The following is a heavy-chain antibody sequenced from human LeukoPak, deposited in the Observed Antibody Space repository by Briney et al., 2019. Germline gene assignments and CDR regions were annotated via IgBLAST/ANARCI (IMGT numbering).Heavy chain of an antibody. J-gene: IGHJ3*02. CDR1: GCTFSSYA. V-gene: IGHV1-69*04. Sequence: SSVKVTCKSSGCTFSSYAISWVRHAPGQGLEWMGSIIPIRGIANYAQKFHGRVTITADKYTSTAYMELSSLRSEDTAVYYCARLVYCSGGSCYSPGAFDIWGQGTMVTVSS. D-gene: IGHD2-15*01. CDR3: ARLVYCSGGSCYSPGAFDI. CDR2: IIPIRGIA.